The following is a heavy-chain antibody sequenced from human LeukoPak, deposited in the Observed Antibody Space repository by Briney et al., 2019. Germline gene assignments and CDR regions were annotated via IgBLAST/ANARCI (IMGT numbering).Heavy chain of an antibody. D-gene: IGHD3-10*01. CDR1: GYSFTSYW. V-gene: IGHV5-51*01. CDR2: IYPGDSDT. CDR3: ARLEEGSGSYYRALDY. J-gene: IGHJ4*02. Sequence: GESLKISCKGSGYSFTSYWIGWVRQMPGKGLEWMGIIYPGDSDTRYSPSFQGQVTISADKSISTAYLQWSSLKASDTAMYYCARLEEGSGSYYRALDYWGQGTLVTVSS.